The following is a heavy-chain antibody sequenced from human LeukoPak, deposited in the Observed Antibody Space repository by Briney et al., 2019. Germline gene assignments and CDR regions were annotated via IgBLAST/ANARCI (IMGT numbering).Heavy chain of an antibody. CDR3: ARNQGSGYSQSRFDY. CDR1: GFTFSSYG. D-gene: IGHD3-22*01. J-gene: IGHJ4*02. Sequence: GGSLRLSCAASGFTFSSYGMSWVRQAPGKGLEWVSYITTSGPIYYADSVKGRFTISRDNDKSSLYPQMNSLRDEDTAVYYCARNQGSGYSQSRFDYWGQGTLVTVSS. V-gene: IGHV3-48*02. CDR2: ITTSGPI.